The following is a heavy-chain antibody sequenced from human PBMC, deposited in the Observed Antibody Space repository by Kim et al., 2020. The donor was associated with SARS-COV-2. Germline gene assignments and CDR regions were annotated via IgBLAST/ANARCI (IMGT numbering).Heavy chain of an antibody. J-gene: IGHJ4*02. D-gene: IGHD3-10*01. CDR3: AISPRNYYGSGSSQIDY. V-gene: IGHV3-30*07. Sequence: KGRFTISRDNSKNTLYLQMNSLRAEDTAVYYCAISPRNYYGSGSSQIDYWGQGTLVTVSS.